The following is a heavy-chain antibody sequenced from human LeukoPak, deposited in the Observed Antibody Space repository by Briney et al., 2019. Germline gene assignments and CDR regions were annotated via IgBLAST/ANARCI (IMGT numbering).Heavy chain of an antibody. V-gene: IGHV3-21*01. CDR2: ISSRQNDV. CDR3: AREVGSGWNYFDL. Sequence: PGGSLRLSCAASGFTFNNYWMSWARQTPGKGLEWVSSISSRQNDVQYADSLEGRFTISRDNAKNSLYLQMNTLRAEDTAVYFCAREVGSGWNYFDLWGQGTLVTVSS. J-gene: IGHJ4*02. CDR1: GFTFNNYW. D-gene: IGHD6-19*01.